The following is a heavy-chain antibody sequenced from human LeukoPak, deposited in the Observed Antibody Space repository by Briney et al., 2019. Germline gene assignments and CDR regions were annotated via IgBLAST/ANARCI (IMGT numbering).Heavy chain of an antibody. J-gene: IGHJ4*02. CDR3: VRLCAY. CDR1: GFTFSNYF. Sequence: PGGSLRLSCTAPGFTFSNYFMHWVRQVPGEGPVWVSRITGDGSSTSYADSVKGRFTISRDNAKNTLYLQMNSLRAEDTALYYCVRLCAYWGQGTLVTVSS. V-gene: IGHV3-74*01. CDR2: ITGDGSST.